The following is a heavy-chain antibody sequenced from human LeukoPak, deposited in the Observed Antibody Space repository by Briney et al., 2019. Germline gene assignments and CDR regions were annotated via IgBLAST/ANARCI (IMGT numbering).Heavy chain of an antibody. CDR2: ISSSGSTI. CDR3: ARGGGSWGFDF. V-gene: IGHV3-48*03. D-gene: IGHD3-16*01. Sequence: GGSLRLSXAASGFTFSSYEMNWVRQAPGKGLEWVSYISSSGSTIYYADSVKGRFTISRDNAKKSLYLQMNSLRAEDTAVYYCARGGGSWGFDFWGQGTLVTVSS. CDR1: GFTFSSYE. J-gene: IGHJ4*02.